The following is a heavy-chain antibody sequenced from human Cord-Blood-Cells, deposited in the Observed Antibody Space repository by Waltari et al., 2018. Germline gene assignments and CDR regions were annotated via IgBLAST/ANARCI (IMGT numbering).Heavy chain of an antibody. CDR1: GFTFSSYA. D-gene: IGHD7-27*01. Sequence: QVQLVESGGGVVQPGRSLRLSCAASGFTFSSYAMHWVRQAPGKGLEWVEVISYDGSNKYYADSVKGRFTISRDNSKNTLYLQMNSLRAEDTAVYYCAREGNWGGQGTLVTVSS. CDR2: ISYDGSNK. CDR3: AREGNW. J-gene: IGHJ4*02. V-gene: IGHV3-30*04.